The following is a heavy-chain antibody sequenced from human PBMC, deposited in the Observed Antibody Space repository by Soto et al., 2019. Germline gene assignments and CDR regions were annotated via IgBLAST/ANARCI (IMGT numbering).Heavy chain of an antibody. D-gene: IGHD1-1*01. Sequence: QVQLVQSGAEVKHPGASVGVSCKTSGYFFTNSYIHWVRQAPGQGLDCMGIIDPFRDTTVSAHKCQATVTMNRDSSTSTAYIEQNSLTTNDTAVYYCARDPDLNWNDEGIDYWGQGALVTVSS. CDR2: IDPFRDTT. CDR1: GYFFTNSY. V-gene: IGHV1-46*01. J-gene: IGHJ4*02. CDR3: ARDPDLNWNDEGIDY.